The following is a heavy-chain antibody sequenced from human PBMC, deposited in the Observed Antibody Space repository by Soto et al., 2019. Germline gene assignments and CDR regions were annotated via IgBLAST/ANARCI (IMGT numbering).Heavy chain of an antibody. V-gene: IGHV3-48*03. D-gene: IGHD2-8*01. CDR3: VRIVPDSWYYFDF. CDR1: GFSLSIYE. CDR2: VSTSGSLK. J-gene: IGHJ4*02. Sequence: GGSLRLSCAASGFSLSIYEMNWVRQAPGKGLEWLAYVSTSGSLKNYADSVKGRFTISRDNTKNAVYLQMNSLRAEDTAVYYCVRIVPDSWYYFDFWGQGTLVTVSS.